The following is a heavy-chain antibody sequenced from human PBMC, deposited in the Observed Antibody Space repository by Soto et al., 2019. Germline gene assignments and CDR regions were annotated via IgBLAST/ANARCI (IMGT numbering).Heavy chain of an antibody. CDR1: GGTFSSYA. Sequence: SVKVSCKASGGTFSSYAISWVRQAPGQGLKWMGGIIPIFGTANYAQKFQGRVTITADESTSTAYMELSSLRSEDTAVYYCARAVGIGYSYGSYYFDYWGQGTLVTVSS. CDR2: IIPIFGTA. J-gene: IGHJ4*02. D-gene: IGHD5-18*01. V-gene: IGHV1-69*13. CDR3: ARAVGIGYSYGSYYFDY.